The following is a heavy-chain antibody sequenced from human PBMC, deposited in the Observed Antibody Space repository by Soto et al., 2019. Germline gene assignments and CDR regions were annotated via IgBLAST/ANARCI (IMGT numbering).Heavy chain of an antibody. J-gene: IGHJ6*02. CDR2: IYYSGST. CDR3: ARMYRGTSMDV. V-gene: IGHV4-31*03. D-gene: IGHD3-10*01. CDR1: GGSISSGGYY. Sequence: QVQLQESGPGLVKPSQTLSLTCTVSGGSISSGGYYWSWIRQHPGKGLEWIGYIYYSGSTYYNPSLKRRVTLSVGTSKNQFSLKLSSVTAADTAVYYWARMYRGTSMDVWGQGTTVTVSS.